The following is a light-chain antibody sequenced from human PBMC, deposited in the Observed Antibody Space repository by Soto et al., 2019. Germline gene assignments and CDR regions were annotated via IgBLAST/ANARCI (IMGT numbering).Light chain of an antibody. J-gene: IGKJ1*01. Sequence: IMLTQSPGTLSLSPGERATLSCRASQSVSSNYLVWYQQKPGQAPRLLIYGASSRATGIPDRFSASGSGTDFTLTISRLEPEDFAVYYCQQYGSSPTWTFGQGTKVDIK. CDR2: GAS. CDR3: QQYGSSPTWT. V-gene: IGKV3-20*01. CDR1: QSVSSNY.